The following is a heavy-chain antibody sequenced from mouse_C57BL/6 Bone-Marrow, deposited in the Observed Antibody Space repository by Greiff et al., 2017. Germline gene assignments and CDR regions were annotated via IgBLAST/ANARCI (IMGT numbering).Heavy chain of an antibody. J-gene: IGHJ3*01. V-gene: IGHV14-4*01. Sequence: VQLQQSGAELVRPGASVKLSCTASGFNIKDDYMHWVKQRPEQGLEWIGWIDPENGDTEYASKFQGTATITADTSSNTAYLQLSSLTSEDTAVYYCTSSGAWFGCWGRGARVTVSA. CDR1: GFNIKDDY. CDR3: TSSGAWFGC. CDR2: IDPENGDT. D-gene: IGHD1-1*01.